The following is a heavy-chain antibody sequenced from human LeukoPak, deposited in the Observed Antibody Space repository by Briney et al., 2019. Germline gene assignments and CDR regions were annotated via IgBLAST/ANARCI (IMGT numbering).Heavy chain of an antibody. J-gene: IGHJ4*02. CDR1: GYSFTSYW. CDR3: ATSAKSIAVAYYFDY. V-gene: IGHV5-51*01. CDR2: IYPGDSDT. D-gene: IGHD6-19*01. Sequence: GESLKISCKGSGYSFTSYWIGWVRQMPGKGLEWMGIIYPGDSDTRYSPSFQGQVTISADKSISTAYLQWSSLKASDTAMYYCATSAKSIAVAYYFDYWGQGTLVTVSS.